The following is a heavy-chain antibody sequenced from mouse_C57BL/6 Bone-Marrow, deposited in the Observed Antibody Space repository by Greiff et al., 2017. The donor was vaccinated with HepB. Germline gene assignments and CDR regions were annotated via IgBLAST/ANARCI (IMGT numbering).Heavy chain of an antibody. D-gene: IGHD1-1*01. Sequence: EVKVVESGGGLVQPKGSLKLSCAASGFSFNTYAMNWVRQAPGKGLEWVARIRSKSNNYATYYADSVKDRFTISRDDSESMLYLQMNNLKTEDTAMYYCVTGSPFAYWGQGTLVTVSA. V-gene: IGHV10-1*01. J-gene: IGHJ3*01. CDR2: IRSKSNNYAT. CDR3: VTGSPFAY. CDR1: GFSFNTYA.